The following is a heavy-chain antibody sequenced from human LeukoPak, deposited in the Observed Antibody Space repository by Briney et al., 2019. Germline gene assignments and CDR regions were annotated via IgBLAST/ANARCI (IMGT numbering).Heavy chain of an antibody. D-gene: IGHD4-17*01. V-gene: IGHV3-73*01. J-gene: IGHJ4*02. CDR3: TRPNYGDYADDY. Sequence: GGSLRLSCAASGFTFSGSAMHWVRRASGKGLEWVGRIRSKANNYETTYAPSVKGRFAISRDDSKNTAYLQMNGLKIEDTAMYYCTRPNYGDYADDYWGQGTLVTVSS. CDR2: IRSKANNYET. CDR1: GFTFSGSA.